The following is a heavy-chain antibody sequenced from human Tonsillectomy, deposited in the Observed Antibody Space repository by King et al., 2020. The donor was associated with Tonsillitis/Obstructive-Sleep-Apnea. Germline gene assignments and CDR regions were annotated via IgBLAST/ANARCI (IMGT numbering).Heavy chain of an antibody. J-gene: IGHJ3*02. CDR2: ISFVRNNN. Sequence: QLVQSRGGVFQPVGSLRLSCAASGFTFSSYSMPFVRQAPDKRLEWVAMISFVRNNNNYADSVQGRFTVPRDNSKNTLYLQMDSLRTEDTAVYYCARERLIRITFGFQDAFDIWGQGAMVTVS. CDR1: GFTFSSYS. CDR3: ARERLIRITFGFQDAFDI. D-gene: IGHD3-16*01. V-gene: IGHV3-30*01.